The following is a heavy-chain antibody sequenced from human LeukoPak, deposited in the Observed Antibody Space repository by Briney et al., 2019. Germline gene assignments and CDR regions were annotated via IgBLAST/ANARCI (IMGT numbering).Heavy chain of an antibody. Sequence: QTGGSLRLSCAASGFTFSSYWMHWVRQAPGKGLVWVSRINTDGSSTSYADSVKGRFTISRDNAKNSLYLQMNSLRAEDTAVYYCTRGSYGDYEYWGQGTLVTVSS. J-gene: IGHJ4*02. CDR1: GFTFSSYW. CDR3: TRGSYGDYEY. CDR2: INTDGSST. V-gene: IGHV3-74*01. D-gene: IGHD4-17*01.